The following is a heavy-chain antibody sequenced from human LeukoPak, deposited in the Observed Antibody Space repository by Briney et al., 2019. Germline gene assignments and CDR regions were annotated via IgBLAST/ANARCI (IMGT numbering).Heavy chain of an antibody. D-gene: IGHD1-26*01. V-gene: IGHV3-23*01. J-gene: IGHJ6*03. CDR3: TPAALHSGRRRRVDYYMDV. Sequence: GGSLRLSCAASGFTFSSYAMSWGRQAPGKGLEWVSAISGSGGSTHYADSLKGRFTISRDNAKNTLYLQMNSLRAEATAVYYCTPAALHSGRRRRVDYYMDVWGKGTTVTVSS. CDR2: ISGSGGST. CDR1: GFTFSSYA.